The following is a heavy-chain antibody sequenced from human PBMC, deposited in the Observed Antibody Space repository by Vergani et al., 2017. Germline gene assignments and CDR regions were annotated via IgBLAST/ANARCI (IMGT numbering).Heavy chain of an antibody. J-gene: IGHJ4*02. CDR3: AKSGLPKQWLAYYFDY. CDR1: GFTFSSYA. V-gene: IGHV3-23*04. Sequence: EVQLVESGGGLVKPGGSLRLSCAASGFTFSSYAMSWVRQAPGKGLEWVSAISGSGGSTYYADSVKGRFTISRDNSKNTLYLQMNSLRAEDTAVYYCAKSGLPKQWLAYYFDYWGQGTLVTVSS. CDR2: ISGSGGST. D-gene: IGHD6-19*01.